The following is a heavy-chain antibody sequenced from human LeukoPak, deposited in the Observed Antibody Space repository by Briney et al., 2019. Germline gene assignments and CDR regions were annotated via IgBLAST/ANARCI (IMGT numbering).Heavy chain of an antibody. CDR2: IYYCGWT. CDR1: RCSIRSYH. V-gene: IGHV4-59*01. CDR3: AREKDYDFWGGYYPNSPSGDYYMDV. Sequence: SETLPHTRPASRCSIRSYHWSWLRPPPGRGRAWFGHIYYCGWTYYNPSLKSRVTISVDTTKYQFSLKLSSVTAADTAVYSCAREKDYDFWGGYYPNSPSGDYYMDVWGKGTTVTVSS. D-gene: IGHD3-3*01. J-gene: IGHJ6*03.